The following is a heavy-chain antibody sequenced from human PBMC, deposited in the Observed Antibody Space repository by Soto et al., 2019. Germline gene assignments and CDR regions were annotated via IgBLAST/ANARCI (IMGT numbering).Heavy chain of an antibody. J-gene: IGHJ4*02. Sequence: GGSLRLSCAASGFTFSNHCMSWIRQAPGKGLEWVGYGSINGCYKKYADSVKGRFSISRDNAKNTLYLQINSLRAEDTAIYYCVGSGDDYNLLDYWGQGTLVTVSS. D-gene: IGHD2-21*02. CDR1: GFTFSNHC. CDR2: GSINGCYK. CDR3: VGSGDDYNLLDY. V-gene: IGHV3-11*06.